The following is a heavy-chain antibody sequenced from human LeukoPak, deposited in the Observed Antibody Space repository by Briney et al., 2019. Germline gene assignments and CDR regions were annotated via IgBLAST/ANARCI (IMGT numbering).Heavy chain of an antibody. CDR2: IKQDGSEK. CDR1: GFTFSSYW. Sequence: PGGSLRLSCAASGFTFSSYWMSWVRQAPGKGLEWVANIKQDGSEKYYVDSVKGRFTISRDNAKNSLYLQMNSLRAEDTAVYYWGEGFIKLDYWGQGTLVTVSS. D-gene: IGHD3-16*01. CDR3: GEGFIKLDY. V-gene: IGHV3-7*01. J-gene: IGHJ4*02.